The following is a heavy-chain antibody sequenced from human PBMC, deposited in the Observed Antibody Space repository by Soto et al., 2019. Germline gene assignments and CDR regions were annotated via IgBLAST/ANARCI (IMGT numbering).Heavy chain of an antibody. J-gene: IGHJ3*02. V-gene: IGHV3-74*01. Sequence: GGSLRLSCAASGFTFSSYWMHWVRQAPGKGLVWVSRINSDGSSTSYADSVKGRFTISRDNAKNTLYLQMNSLRAEDTAVYYCARGPPMVRDAFDIWGQGTMVTVSS. CDR1: GFTFSSYW. CDR3: ARGPPMVRDAFDI. CDR2: INSDGSST. D-gene: IGHD3-10*01.